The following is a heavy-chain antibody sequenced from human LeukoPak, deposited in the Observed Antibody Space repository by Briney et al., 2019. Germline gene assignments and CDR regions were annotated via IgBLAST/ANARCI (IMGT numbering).Heavy chain of an antibody. J-gene: IGHJ4*02. CDR3: ARAGITAAGTLDY. D-gene: IGHD6-13*01. V-gene: IGHV1-69*13. CDR2: IIPIFGTA. CDR1: GGTFSSYA. Sequence: SVKVSCKASGGTFSSYAISWVRQAPGQGLEWMGGIIPIFGTANYAQKFQGRVSITADESTSTTYMELSSLRSEDTAVYYCARAGITAAGTLDYWGQGTLVTVSS.